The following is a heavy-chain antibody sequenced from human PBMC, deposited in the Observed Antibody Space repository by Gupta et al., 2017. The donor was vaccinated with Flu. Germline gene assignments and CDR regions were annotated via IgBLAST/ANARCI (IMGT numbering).Heavy chain of an antibody. J-gene: IGHJ3*02. D-gene: IGHD2-2*01. Sequence: EVQLVESGGGLVQPGGSLRLSCAASGFTLNPYDIHWVRQVTGRGLEWVAAIGIAGDTYYAGSVKGRFTISRENAKNSLYLQMNSLRAGDTAVYYCARGCMGCSSIFFAFDIWGQGTMVSVSS. CDR2: IGIAGDT. CDR3: ARGCMGCSSIFFAFDI. V-gene: IGHV3-13*01. CDR1: GFTLNPYD.